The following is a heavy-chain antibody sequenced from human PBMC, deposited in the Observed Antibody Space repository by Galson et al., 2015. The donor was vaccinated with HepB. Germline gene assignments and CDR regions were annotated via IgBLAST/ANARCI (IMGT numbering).Heavy chain of an antibody. CDR2: ISAYDSST. CDR3: ARDASISLTAEYFQH. D-gene: IGHD1-14*01. V-gene: IGHV1-18*01. Sequence: SVKVSCKASGYTFSSYSIAWVRQAPGQGLEWMGWISAYDSSTNYAQKFQGRVTMTTDTFTSTAYMELRSLRSDDTAVYYCARDASISLTAEYFQHWGQGTLVIVSS. J-gene: IGHJ1*01. CDR1: GYTFSSYS.